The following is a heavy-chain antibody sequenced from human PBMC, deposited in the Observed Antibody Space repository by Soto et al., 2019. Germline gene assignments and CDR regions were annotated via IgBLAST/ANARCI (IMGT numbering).Heavy chain of an antibody. J-gene: IGHJ6*02. D-gene: IGHD5-12*01. Sequence: SETLSLTCTVSGASVITIGYNWIWKRQPTGQGQEWIGWLSHTGSSDYNPSLKSRVTTSVDTSKNHFSLRLGSVTAADTATYYCARLSRLVPVATPYYHSMDVWGQGTAVTGPS. CDR1: GASVITIGYN. V-gene: IGHV4-61*03. CDR3: ARLSRLVPVATPYYHSMDV. CDR2: LSHTGSS.